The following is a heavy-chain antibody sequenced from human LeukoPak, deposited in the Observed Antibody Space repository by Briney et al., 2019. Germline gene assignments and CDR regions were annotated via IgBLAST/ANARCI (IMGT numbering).Heavy chain of an antibody. D-gene: IGHD3-9*01. CDR3: ARGEGYFDWLFRGEDAFDI. CDR1: GYTFTGYY. CDR2: ISAYNGNT. J-gene: IGHJ3*02. Sequence: ASVKVSCKASGYTFTGYYMHWVRQAPGQGLEWMGWISAYNGNTNYAQKLQGRVTMTTDTSTSTAYMELRSLRSDDTAVYYCARGEGYFDWLFRGEDAFDIWGQGTMVTVSS. V-gene: IGHV1-18*04.